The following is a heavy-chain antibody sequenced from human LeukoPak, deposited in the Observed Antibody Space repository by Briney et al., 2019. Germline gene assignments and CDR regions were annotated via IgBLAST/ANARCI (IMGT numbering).Heavy chain of an antibody. Sequence: SETLSLTCTVSGGSISSYYWSWIRQPPGKGLEWIGYIYYSGSTYYNPSLKSRVTISVDTSKNQFSLKLSSVTAADTAVYYCARAVPVAGTYFDYWGQGTLVTVSS. D-gene: IGHD6-19*01. CDR1: GGSISSYY. CDR2: IYYSGST. J-gene: IGHJ4*02. V-gene: IGHV4-59*08. CDR3: ARAVPVAGTYFDY.